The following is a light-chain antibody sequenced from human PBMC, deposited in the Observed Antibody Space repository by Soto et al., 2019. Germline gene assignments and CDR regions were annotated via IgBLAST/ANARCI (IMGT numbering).Light chain of an antibody. CDR3: QQYYSWPRT. V-gene: IGKV3D-15*01. J-gene: IGKJ1*01. CDR1: QSVSSN. CDR2: GAS. Sequence: ERVLLRARRILNMSPRESAPLSCRASQSVSSNLAWYQQKPGQAPRLLIYGASTRATGVPARFSGSGSGTEFTLTISSLQSEDFAAYYCQQYYSWPRTFGQGTKVDI.